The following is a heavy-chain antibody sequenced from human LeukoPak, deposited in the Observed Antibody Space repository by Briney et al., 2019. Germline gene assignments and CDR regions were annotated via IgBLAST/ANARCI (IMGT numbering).Heavy chain of an antibody. V-gene: IGHV1-2*02. J-gene: IGHJ4*02. D-gene: IGHD3-16*01. Sequence: ASVKVSCKASGYTFTSYYMHWVRQAPGQGLEWMGWINPNSGGTNFAQKFHGRVTLTRDTSISTAYMELSRLRSDDTAAYFCARVDSGGDYWGQGTLVTVSS. CDR3: ARVDSGGDY. CDR1: GYTFTSYY. CDR2: INPNSGGT.